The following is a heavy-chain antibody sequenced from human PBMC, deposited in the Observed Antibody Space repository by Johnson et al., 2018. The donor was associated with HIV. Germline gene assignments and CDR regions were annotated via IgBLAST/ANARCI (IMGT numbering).Heavy chain of an antibody. D-gene: IGHD4-23*01. CDR3: TTKTTVVTLGFDI. CDR1: GFTFSSYG. Sequence: VQLVESGGGVVQPGRSLRLSCAASGFTFSSYGISWVRQAPGKGLEWVGRIKSKTDGGTTDYAAPVKGRFTISRDDSKNTLYLQMNSLKTEDTAVYYCTTKTTVVTLGFDIWGQGTLVTVSS. V-gene: IGHV3-15*01. CDR2: IKSKTDGGTT. J-gene: IGHJ3*02.